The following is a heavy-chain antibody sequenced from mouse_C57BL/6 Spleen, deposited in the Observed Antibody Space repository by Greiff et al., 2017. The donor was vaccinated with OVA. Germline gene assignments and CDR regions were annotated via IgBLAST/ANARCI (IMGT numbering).Heavy chain of an antibody. Sequence: VQLQQSGAELVRPGASVTLSCTASGYTFTDYEMHWVEQTPVHGLEWIGAIDPETGGTAYNQKFTGKAILTADKSSSTAYMDLRSLTSEDSAVYYCTRGGSYYSNYWGQGTTLTVSS. CDR1: GYTFTDYE. CDR2: IDPETGGT. D-gene: IGHD2-5*01. V-gene: IGHV1-15*01. J-gene: IGHJ2*01. CDR3: TRGGSYYSNY.